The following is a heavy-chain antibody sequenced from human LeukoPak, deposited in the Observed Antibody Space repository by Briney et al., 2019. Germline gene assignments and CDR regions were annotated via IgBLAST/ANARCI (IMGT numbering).Heavy chain of an antibody. J-gene: IGHJ4*02. CDR3: ARDPTNTSGRYAYFDS. D-gene: IGHD6-19*01. V-gene: IGHV1-18*01. Sequence: ASVKVSCKASGYTFTHHGITWVRQAPGQGLEWMAWISCYNGDTHYAQKFQGRVTLTTDTSTSTAYMELRSLRSDDTAVYYCARDPTNTSGRYAYFDSWGQGTLVTVSS. CDR1: GYTFTHHG. CDR2: ISCYNGDT.